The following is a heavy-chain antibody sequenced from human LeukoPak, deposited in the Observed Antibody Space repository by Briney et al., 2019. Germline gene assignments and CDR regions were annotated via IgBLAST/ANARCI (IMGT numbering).Heavy chain of an antibody. Sequence: GASVKVSCKASGYTFTSYDINWVRQAPGQGLEWMGGIIPIFGTASYAQKFQGRVTITADESTSTAYMELSSLRSEDTAVYYCARDPHYYDSSDYGYYYYYMDVWGKGTTVTVSS. CDR3: ARDPHYYDSSDYGYYYYYMDV. CDR1: GYTFTSYD. D-gene: IGHD3-22*01. V-gene: IGHV1-69*13. CDR2: IIPIFGTA. J-gene: IGHJ6*03.